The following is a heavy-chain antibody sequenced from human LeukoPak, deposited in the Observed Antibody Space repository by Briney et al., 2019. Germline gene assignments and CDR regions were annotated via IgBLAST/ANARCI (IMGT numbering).Heavy chain of an antibody. CDR3: ARGESNYGSGYYYYMDV. Sequence: GGSLRLSCAASGFTFSSYWMHWVRHAPGKGLVWVSRINSDGSSTSYADSVKGRFTISRDNAKNTLYLQMNSLRAEDTAVYYCARGESNYGSGYYYYMDVWGKGTTVTVSS. CDR2: INSDGSST. D-gene: IGHD4-11*01. CDR1: GFTFSSYW. V-gene: IGHV3-74*01. J-gene: IGHJ6*03.